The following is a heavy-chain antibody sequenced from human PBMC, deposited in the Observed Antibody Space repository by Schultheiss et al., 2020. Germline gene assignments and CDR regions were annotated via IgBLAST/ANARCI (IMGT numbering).Heavy chain of an antibody. Sequence: SQTLSLTCTVSGYSISSGYYWGWIRQPPGKGLEWIGWVGNIYHGGSTYFNPSLKSRGTISVDASKNQFSLKLSSVTAADTAVYHCARDSRYPDDVFDFWGQGTMVTVSS. D-gene: IGHD3-9*01. V-gene: IGHV4-38-2*02. CDR2: IYHGGST. CDR3: ARDSRYPDDVFDF. CDR1: GYSISSGYY. J-gene: IGHJ3*01.